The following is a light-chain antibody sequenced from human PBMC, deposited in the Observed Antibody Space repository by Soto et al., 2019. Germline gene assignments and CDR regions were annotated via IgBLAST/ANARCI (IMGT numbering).Light chain of an antibody. CDR2: GAS. Sequence: VMTQSPATLSLSPGDRATLSCRASQSVSSNLAWYQQKPGQAPRLLIYGASTRATGIPARFSGSGSGTEFTLTISSLQSEDFAVYYCQQYNNWPRTVGQGTKVDI. CDR1: QSVSSN. CDR3: QQYNNWPRT. J-gene: IGKJ1*01. V-gene: IGKV3-15*01.